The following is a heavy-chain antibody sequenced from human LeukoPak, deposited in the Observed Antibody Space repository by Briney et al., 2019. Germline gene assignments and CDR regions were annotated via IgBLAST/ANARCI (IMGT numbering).Heavy chain of an antibody. CDR2: ISYDGSNK. D-gene: IGHD6-6*01. CDR1: GFTFSSYG. CDR3: AKDRAARAGYYFDY. V-gene: IGHV3-30*18. Sequence: GGSLRLSCAASGFTFSSYGMHWVRQAPGKGLEWVAVISYDGSNKYYADSVKSRFTISRDNSKNTLYLQMNSLRAEDTAVYYCAKDRAARAGYYFDYWGQGTLVTVSS. J-gene: IGHJ4*02.